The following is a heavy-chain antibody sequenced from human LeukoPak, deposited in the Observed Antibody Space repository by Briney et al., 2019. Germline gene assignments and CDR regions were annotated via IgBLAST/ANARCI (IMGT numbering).Heavy chain of an antibody. Sequence: GGSLRLSCAASGFTFSSYAMSWVRQAPGKGLEWVSYIRSSGYPIHYADSVKGRLTISRDNAKSSVYLQMNSLRDEDTAVYYCVRDPDALDYWGQGTLVTVSS. CDR3: VRDPDALDY. CDR2: IRSSGYPI. V-gene: IGHV3-48*02. CDR1: GFTFSSYA. J-gene: IGHJ4*02.